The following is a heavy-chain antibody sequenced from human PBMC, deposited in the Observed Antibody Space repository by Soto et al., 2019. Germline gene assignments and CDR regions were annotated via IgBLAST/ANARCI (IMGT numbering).Heavy chain of an antibody. CDR3: ATSRNYYYGMDV. D-gene: IGHD2-21*02. CDR2: FDPEDGET. CDR1: GYTLTELS. V-gene: IGHV1-24*01. Sequence: ASVKVSCKVSGYTLTELSMHWVRQAPGKGLEWMGGFDPEDGETIYAQKFQGRVTMTEDTSTDTAYMELSSLRSEDTAVHYCATSRNYYYGMDVWGQGTTVTVSS. J-gene: IGHJ6*02.